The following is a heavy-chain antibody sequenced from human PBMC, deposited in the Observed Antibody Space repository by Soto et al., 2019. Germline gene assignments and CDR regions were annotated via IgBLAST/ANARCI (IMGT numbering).Heavy chain of an antibody. CDR1: GFTFSNYW. J-gene: IGHJ4*02. Sequence: LRLSCAASGFTFSNYWIHWVRQVPGEGLVWVSTINNDGSRTWYADSVRGRIAMSRDNARNLVYLQMNSLRAEDTAVYYCGTTFEYWGQGALVTVSS. CDR2: INNDGSRT. CDR3: GTTFEY. D-gene: IGHD1-26*01. V-gene: IGHV3-74*01.